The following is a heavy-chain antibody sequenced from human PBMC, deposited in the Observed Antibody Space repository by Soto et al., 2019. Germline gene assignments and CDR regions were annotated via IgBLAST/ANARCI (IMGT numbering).Heavy chain of an antibody. CDR3: TTDDAINKN. CDR1: GFTFRNAW. J-gene: IGHJ4*02. Sequence: EVQLVESGGDLVKPGGSLRLSCAASGFTFRNAWMSWVRQAPGKGLEWVARIKSKTDGGTTDYAAPVKGRFAISRDDSKNKLYLQMNSLKTEDTAVYYCTTDDAINKNWGQGTLVTVAS. CDR2: IKSKTDGGTT. V-gene: IGHV3-15*01.